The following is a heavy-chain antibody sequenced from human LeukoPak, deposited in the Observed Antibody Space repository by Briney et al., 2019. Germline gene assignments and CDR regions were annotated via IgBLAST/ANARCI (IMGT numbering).Heavy chain of an antibody. CDR2: IKQDGSEK. CDR3: ARVKGEGAHIDY. J-gene: IGHJ4*02. CDR1: GFTFSSYW. D-gene: IGHD1-26*01. Sequence: GGSLRLSCAASGFTFSSYWMSWVRQAPGKGLEWVANIKQDGSEKYVDSVKGRFTISRDNAKNSLYLQMNRLRAEDTAFYHCARVKGEGAHIDYWGQGTLVTVSS. V-gene: IGHV3-7*03.